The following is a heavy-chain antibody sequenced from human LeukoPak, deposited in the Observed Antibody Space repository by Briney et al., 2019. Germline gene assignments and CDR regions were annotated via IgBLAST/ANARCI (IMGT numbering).Heavy chain of an antibody. D-gene: IGHD3-22*01. CDR2: INKGATHM. J-gene: IGHJ4*02. Sequence: GGSLRLSCEASQFSFSSYSFNWVRQAPGQGLEWASSINKGATHMYYADSMKGRFTVSRDDAKNSLYLQMNSLRAEDTAVYYCVRLRRNTDSSGYYYYYDYRGRGTLVTVSS. V-gene: IGHV3-21*01. CDR1: QFSFSSYS. CDR3: VRLRRNTDSSGYYYYYDY.